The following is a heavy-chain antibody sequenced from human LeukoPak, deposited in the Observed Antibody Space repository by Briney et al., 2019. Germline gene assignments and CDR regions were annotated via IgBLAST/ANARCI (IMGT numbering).Heavy chain of an antibody. Sequence: PGASLRLSCAASGFTFSSYAMSWVRQAPGKGLEWVSGINDSGGSTYYADSVKGRFTISRDNSKNTLYLQMNSLRAEDTAVYYCAKGVDTRRRIGMRVVVTYYFDYWGQGTLVTVSS. V-gene: IGHV3-23*01. CDR1: GFTFSSYA. D-gene: IGHD3-22*01. CDR2: INDSGGST. CDR3: AKGVDTRRRIGMRVVVTYYFDY. J-gene: IGHJ4*02.